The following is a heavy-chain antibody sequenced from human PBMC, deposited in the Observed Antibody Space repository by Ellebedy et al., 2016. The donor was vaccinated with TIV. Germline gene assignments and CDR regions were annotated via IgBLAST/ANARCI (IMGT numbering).Heavy chain of an antibody. J-gene: IGHJ4*02. V-gene: IGHV3-30*02. D-gene: IGHD1-1*01. CDR2: IWSDGGGE. CDR3: AAGLGPMERLDY. CDR1: GFTFSGYG. Sequence: GESLKISCAASGFTFSGYGMHWVRQAPGKGLEWVAFIWSDGGGEYADSVKGRFTISRDNSKNTLYLQMNSLRAEDTAVYYCAAGLGPMERLDYWGQGTLVTVSS.